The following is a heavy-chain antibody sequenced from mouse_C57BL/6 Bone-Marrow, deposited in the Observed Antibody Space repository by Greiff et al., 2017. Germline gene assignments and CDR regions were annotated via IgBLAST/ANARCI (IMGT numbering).Heavy chain of an antibody. CDR1: GYTFTSYW. J-gene: IGHJ3*01. V-gene: IGHV1-55*01. CDR3: ARGNYYGNFSWFAY. Sequence: VQLQQPGAELVKPGASVKMSYKASGYTFTSYWITWVKQRPGQGLEWIGDIYPGSGSTNYNEKFKSKATLTVDTSSSTAYMQLSSLTSEDSAVYYCARGNYYGNFSWFAYWGQGTLVTVSA. D-gene: IGHD2-1*01. CDR2: IYPGSGST.